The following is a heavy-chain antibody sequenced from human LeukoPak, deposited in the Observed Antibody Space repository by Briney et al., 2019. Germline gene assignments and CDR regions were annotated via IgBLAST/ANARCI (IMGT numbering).Heavy chain of an antibody. CDR3: ARDGSGYSYGTDPGETVGYFDY. J-gene: IGHJ4*02. CDR1: GFTFSSYG. Sequence: PAGGSLRLSCAASGFTFSSYGMHWVRQAPGKGLEWVAVIWYDGSNKYYADSVKGRFTTSRDNSKNTLYLQMNSLRAEDTAVYYCARDGSGYSYGTDPGETVGYFDYWGQGTLVTVSS. CDR2: IWYDGSNK. D-gene: IGHD5-18*01. V-gene: IGHV3-33*01.